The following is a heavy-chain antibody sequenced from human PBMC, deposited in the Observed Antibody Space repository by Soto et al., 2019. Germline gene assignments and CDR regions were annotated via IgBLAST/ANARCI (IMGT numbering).Heavy chain of an antibody. CDR2: IIPIFGTA. Sequence: SVKVSCKASGGTFSSYAISWVRQAPGQGLEWMGGIIPIFGTANYAQKFQGRVTITADESTSTAYMELSSLRSEDTAVYYCARGDCSSTSCYSAFDIWGQGTMVTVSS. J-gene: IGHJ3*02. V-gene: IGHV1-69*13. CDR1: GGTFSSYA. CDR3: ARGDCSSTSCYSAFDI. D-gene: IGHD2-2*02.